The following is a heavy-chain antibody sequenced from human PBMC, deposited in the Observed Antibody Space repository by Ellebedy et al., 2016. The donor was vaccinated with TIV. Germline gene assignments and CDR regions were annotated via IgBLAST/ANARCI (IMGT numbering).Heavy chain of an antibody. V-gene: IGHV1-69*04. J-gene: IGHJ4*02. D-gene: IGHD3-9*01. CDR1: GGTFSSYA. CDR2: IIPILGIA. CDR3: ARDILTGYFFDL. Sequence: AASVKVSCKASGGTFSSYAISWVRQAPGQGLEWMGRIIPILGIANYAQKFQGRVAITADKSTSTASMELSSLRSEDTAVYYCARDILTGYFFDLWGQGTLVTVSS.